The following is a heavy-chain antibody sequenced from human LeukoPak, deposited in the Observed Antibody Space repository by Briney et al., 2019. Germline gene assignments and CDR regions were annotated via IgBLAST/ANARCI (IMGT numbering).Heavy chain of an antibody. CDR1: GGTFSSYA. J-gene: IGHJ5*02. D-gene: IGHD2-15*01. Sequence: ASVKVSCKASGGTFSSYAISWVRQPPGQGLEWMGRIIPIFGTANYAQKFQGRVTITADKSTSPAYMELSSLRSEDTAVYYCAREGGYCSGGSCGRGEDWFDPWGQGTLVTVSS. CDR2: IIPIFGTA. CDR3: AREGGYCSGGSCGRGEDWFDP. V-gene: IGHV1-69*06.